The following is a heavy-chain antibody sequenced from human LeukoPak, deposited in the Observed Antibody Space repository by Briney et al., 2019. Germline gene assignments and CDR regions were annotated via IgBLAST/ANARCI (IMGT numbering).Heavy chain of an antibody. D-gene: IGHD1-26*01. CDR3: ARSSEWELLYDY. Sequence: GGSLRLSCAASGFTFSSYSMNWIRQAPGKGLEWVSSISSSTSYIYYADSVKGRFTISKDNAKNSLYLQMNSLRAEDTAVYYCARSSEWELLYDYWGQGTLVTVSS. CDR1: GFTFSSYS. J-gene: IGHJ4*02. V-gene: IGHV3-21*01. CDR2: ISSSTSYI.